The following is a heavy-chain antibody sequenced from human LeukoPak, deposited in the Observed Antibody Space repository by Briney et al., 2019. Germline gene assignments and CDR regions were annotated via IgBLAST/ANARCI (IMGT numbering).Heavy chain of an antibody. V-gene: IGHV4-31*03. CDR2: IYYSGST. J-gene: IGHJ4*02. CDR3: ARRPGDSSGYYFDY. Sequence: TLSLTFTVSGXSISSGGYYWSWIRQHPGKGLEWIGYIYYSGSTYYNPSLKSRVTISVDTSKNQFSLKLSSVTAADTALYYCARRPGDSSGYYFDYWGQGTLVTVSS. D-gene: IGHD3-22*01. CDR1: GXSISSGGYY.